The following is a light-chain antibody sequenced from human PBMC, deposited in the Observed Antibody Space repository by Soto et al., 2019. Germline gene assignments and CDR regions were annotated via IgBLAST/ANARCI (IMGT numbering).Light chain of an antibody. Sequence: EIVMTQSPATLSVSPGGRATLYCRASQSISDTLAWYQQKPGQAPRLLIYGASSRATGIPDRFSGSGSGTDFTLTISRLEPEDFAVYYCQQYGSSPPWTFGQGTKVDIK. CDR3: QQYGSSPPWT. V-gene: IGKV3-20*01. J-gene: IGKJ1*01. CDR1: QSISDT. CDR2: GAS.